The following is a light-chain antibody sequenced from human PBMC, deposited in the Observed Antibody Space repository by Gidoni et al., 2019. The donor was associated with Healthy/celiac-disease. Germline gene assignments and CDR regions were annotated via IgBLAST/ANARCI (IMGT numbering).Light chain of an antibody. V-gene: IGKV3-20*01. CDR3: QQYGSSPLFT. CDR1: QSVSSSY. CDR2: GAS. J-gene: IGKJ3*01. Sequence: EIVLTPSPGTLSLSPGERATLSCRASQSVSSSYLAGYQQKPGQAPRLLIYGASSRATGIPDRFSSSGSGTDFTLTISRLEPEDFAVYYCQQYGSSPLFTFGPGTKVDIK.